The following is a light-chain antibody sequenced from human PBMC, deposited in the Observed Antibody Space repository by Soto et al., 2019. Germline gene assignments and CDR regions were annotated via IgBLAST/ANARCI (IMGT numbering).Light chain of an antibody. Sequence: EIVLTQSPGTLSLSPGERATLSCRASQSVSSSYLAWYQQKPGQAPRLLIYGASSRATGIPDRISGSGSGTDFTLTISRLEPEDFAVYYCQQYGSSPPRLTFGPGTKVDIK. CDR3: QQYGSSPPRLT. CDR2: GAS. V-gene: IGKV3-20*01. J-gene: IGKJ3*01. CDR1: QSVSSSY.